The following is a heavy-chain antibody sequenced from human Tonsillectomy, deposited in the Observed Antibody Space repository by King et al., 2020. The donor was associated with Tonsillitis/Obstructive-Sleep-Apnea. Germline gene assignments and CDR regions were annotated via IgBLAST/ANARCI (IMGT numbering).Heavy chain of an antibody. Sequence: QLVQSGGGLVQPGGSLRLSCAASGFTFSSFEMSWVRQAPGKGLEWVSYMSSRGSLIYYADSVKGRFTVSRDNAKNSLYLQMNSLRAEDTAVYYCAREMGIAATGYFDYWGQGTLVTVSS. CDR1: GFTFSSFE. CDR3: AREMGIAATGYFDY. D-gene: IGHD6-13*01. CDR2: MSSRGSLI. V-gene: IGHV3-48*03. J-gene: IGHJ4*02.